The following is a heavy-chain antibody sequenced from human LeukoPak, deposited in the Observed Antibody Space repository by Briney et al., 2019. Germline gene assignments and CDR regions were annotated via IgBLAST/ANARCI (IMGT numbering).Heavy chain of an antibody. CDR2: ISSSGSNT. Sequence: GGSLRLSCAASEFTYGMSWVRQAPGKGLECVSAISSSGSNTYYADSVKGRFTISRDNAQNSMYLQMNSLRVEDTAVYYCTGWGDTTAEYFQRWGQGTLVTVSS. CDR3: TGWGDTTAEYFQR. V-gene: IGHV3-21*01. J-gene: IGHJ1*01. CDR1: EFTYG. D-gene: IGHD2-21*02.